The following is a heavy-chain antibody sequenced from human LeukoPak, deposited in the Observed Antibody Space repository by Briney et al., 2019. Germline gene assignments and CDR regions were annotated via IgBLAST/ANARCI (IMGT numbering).Heavy chain of an antibody. CDR3: AREGGSGNQIFDY. CDR1: GFTFSSYA. D-gene: IGHD4-23*01. J-gene: IGHJ4*02. V-gene: IGHV3-64*04. Sequence: GGSLRLSCSASGFTFSSYAMHWVRQAPGKGLEYVSAISSNGGSTYYADSVKGRFTISRDNSKNTLYLQMNSLRAEDTAVYYCAREGGSGNQIFDYWGQGTLVTVSS. CDR2: ISSNGGST.